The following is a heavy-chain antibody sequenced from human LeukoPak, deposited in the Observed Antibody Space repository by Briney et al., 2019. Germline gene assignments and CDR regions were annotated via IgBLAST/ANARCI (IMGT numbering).Heavy chain of an antibody. CDR3: AKGSRAQGYYFDF. V-gene: IGHV3-23*01. CDR1: AFTFSNYA. D-gene: IGHD3-10*01. CDR2: ISGTSSST. J-gene: IGHJ4*02. Sequence: GGSLRLSCAASAFTFSNYAMKWVRQAPGKGLQWVSAISGTSSSTFYADSVKGRFTISRDSSKNTLYLQMNSLRAEDTAAYYCAKGSRAQGYYFDFWGQGTLVTVSS.